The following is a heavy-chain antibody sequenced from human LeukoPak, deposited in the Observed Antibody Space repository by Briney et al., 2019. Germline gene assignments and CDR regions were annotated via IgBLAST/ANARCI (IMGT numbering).Heavy chain of an antibody. CDR3: AKGLTVNHYYGMDV. CDR1: GFTFSSYA. Sequence: GRSLRLSCAASGFTFSSYAVHWVRQAPGKGLEWVAVISYDGSNKYYADSVKGRFTISRDNSKNTLYLQMNSLRAEDTAVYYCAKGLTVNHYYGMDVWGQGTTVTVSS. V-gene: IGHV3-30*04. J-gene: IGHJ6*02. CDR2: ISYDGSNK. D-gene: IGHD4-17*01.